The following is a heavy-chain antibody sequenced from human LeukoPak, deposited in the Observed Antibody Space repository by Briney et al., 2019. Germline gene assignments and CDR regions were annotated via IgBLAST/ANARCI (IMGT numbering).Heavy chain of an antibody. J-gene: IGHJ4*02. D-gene: IGHD6-19*01. V-gene: IGHV4-34*01. CDR2: INHSGST. CDR3: ARLGSSGWYYFDY. Sequence: SETLSLTCAVYGGSFSGYYWSWIRQPRGKGLEWIGEINHSGSTNYNPSLKSRVTISVDTSKNQFSLKLSSVTAADTAVYYCARLGSSGWYYFDYWGQGTLVTVSS. CDR1: GGSFSGYY.